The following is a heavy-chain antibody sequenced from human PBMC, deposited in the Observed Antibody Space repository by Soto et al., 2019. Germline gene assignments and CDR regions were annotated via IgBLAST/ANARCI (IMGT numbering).Heavy chain of an antibody. J-gene: IGHJ4*02. Sequence: EVQLVQSGTEVKKPGESLKISCEASGYSFTSNWIGWVRQMPGKGLEWMGIINPADSDIKYSPSFQGQVPISADKSISTVYLQWSILQDSDTAMYYCARHIREEKGCTIRRLDYWGQGNLVTVSS. CDR2: INPADSDI. CDR1: GYSFTSNW. V-gene: IGHV5-51*01. D-gene: IGHD3-3*01. CDR3: ARHIREEKGCTIRRLDY.